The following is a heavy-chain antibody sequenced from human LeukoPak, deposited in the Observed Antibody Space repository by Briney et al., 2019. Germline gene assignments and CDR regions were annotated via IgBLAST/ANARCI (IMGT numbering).Heavy chain of an antibody. J-gene: IGHJ5*02. D-gene: IGHD4-11*01. V-gene: IGHV1-46*01. CDR3: ARNYDDYSKWAWFDP. CDR1: GYTFTSYY. Sequence: ATVKVSCKASGYTFTSYYMHWVRQAPGQGLEWMGIINPSGGSTSYAQKFQGRVTMTRDTSTSTVYMELSSLRSEDTAVYYCARNYDDYSKWAWFDPWGQGTLVTVSS. CDR2: INPSGGST.